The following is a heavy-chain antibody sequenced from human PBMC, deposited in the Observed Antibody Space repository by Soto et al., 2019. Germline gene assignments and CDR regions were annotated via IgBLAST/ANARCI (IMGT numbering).Heavy chain of an antibody. Sequence: SETLSLTCTVSGGSVSSGSYYWSWIRQPPGKGLEWIGYIYYSGSTNYNPSLKSRVTISVDTSKNQFSLKLSSVTAADTAVYYCATHLTLGYCTNGVCQDYWGQGTLDTVSS. CDR3: ATHLTLGYCTNGVCQDY. CDR1: GGSVSSGSYY. D-gene: IGHD2-8*01. V-gene: IGHV4-61*01. CDR2: IYYSGST. J-gene: IGHJ4*02.